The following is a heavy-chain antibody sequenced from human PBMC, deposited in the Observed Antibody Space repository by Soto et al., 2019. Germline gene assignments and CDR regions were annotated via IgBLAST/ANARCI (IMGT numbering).Heavy chain of an antibody. J-gene: IGHJ4*02. CDR2: ISYYGSNK. V-gene: IGHV3-30*18. D-gene: IGHD3-22*01. Sequence: QVQLVESGGGVVQPGRSLRLSCAASGFTFSSYGMHWVRQAPGKGLEWVAVISYYGSNKYYADSVKGRFTISRDNSQNTLYLQMNSLRAEDTAVYYCANDLYYYYSSGTFDYWGQGTLVTVSS. CDR1: GFTFSSYG. CDR3: ANDLYYYYSSGTFDY.